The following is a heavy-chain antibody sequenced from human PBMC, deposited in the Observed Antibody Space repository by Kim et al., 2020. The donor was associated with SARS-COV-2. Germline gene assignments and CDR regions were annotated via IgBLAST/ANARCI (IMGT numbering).Heavy chain of an antibody. CDR3: VKAYVPGIVVVPAAPFDY. D-gene: IGHD2-2*01. CDR2: ISSNGGST. J-gene: IGHJ4*02. CDR1: GFTFSSYA. V-gene: IGHV3-64D*06. Sequence: GGSLRLSCSASGFTFSSYAMHWVRQAPGKGLEYVSAISSNGGSTYYADSVKGRFTISRDNSKNTLYLQMSSLRAEDTAVYYCVKAYVPGIVVVPAAPFDYWRQGTLVTVSS.